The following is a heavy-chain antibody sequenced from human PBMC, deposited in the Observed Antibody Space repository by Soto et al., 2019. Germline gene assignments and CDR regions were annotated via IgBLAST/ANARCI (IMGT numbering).Heavy chain of an antibody. Sequence: QVQLQESGPGLVKPSETLSLTCTVSGGSISSSTYYWGWIRQPPGKGLEWIGFIYYSGSAYYNPSLKSRVTISIDTTKNQFSLKLTSVTAADTAVFYCARHGVDYGDYASYYFYGMVVWGRGTTVTVSS. J-gene: IGHJ6*02. V-gene: IGHV4-39*01. CDR1: GGSISSSTYY. D-gene: IGHD4-17*01. CDR2: IYYSGSA. CDR3: ARHGVDYGDYASYYFYGMVV.